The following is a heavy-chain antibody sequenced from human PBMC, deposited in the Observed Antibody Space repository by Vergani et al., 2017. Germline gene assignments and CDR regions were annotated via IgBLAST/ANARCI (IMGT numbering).Heavy chain of an antibody. D-gene: IGHD2-21*01. CDR1: GFTFSSYA. V-gene: IGHV3-23*01. CDR2: ISGSGGNT. J-gene: IGHJ6*02. Sequence: EVQLLESGGNLIQPGGSLRLSCGASGFTFSSYAMTWVRLAPGKGLQWVSAISGSGGNTFYTDYVKGRFTISRDNSKDTLYLQMNSLRVEDTAIYYCSKARDPNCKGGNYYSYYYGLDLWGQGTTVTVS. CDR3: SKARDPNCKGGNYYSYYYGLDL.